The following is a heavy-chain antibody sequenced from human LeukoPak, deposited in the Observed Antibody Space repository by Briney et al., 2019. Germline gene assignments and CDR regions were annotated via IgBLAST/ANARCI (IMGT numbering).Heavy chain of an antibody. CDR3: ARGIDLDAFDI. V-gene: IGHV3-74*01. CDR2: ISGDGSTT. Sequence: GGSLRLSCAASGFTFSSYWMHWVRQAPGKGLVWVSLISGDGSTTIYADSVKGRFTISRDNAKNSLYLQMNSLRAEDTAVYYCARGIDLDAFDIWGQGTMVTVSS. CDR1: GFTFSSYW. D-gene: IGHD2-15*01. J-gene: IGHJ3*02.